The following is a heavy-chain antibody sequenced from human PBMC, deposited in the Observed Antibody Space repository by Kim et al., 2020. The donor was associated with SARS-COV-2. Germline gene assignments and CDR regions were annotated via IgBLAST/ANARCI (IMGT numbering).Heavy chain of an antibody. V-gene: IGHV1-69*02. J-gene: IGHJ4*02. Sequence: SVKVSCKASGGTFSSYTISWVRQAPGQGLEWMGRIIPILGIANYAQKFQGRVTITADKSTSTAYMELSSLRSEDTAVYYCAELDYYDSSGYQPYYWGQGTLVTVSS. CDR1: GGTFSSYT. D-gene: IGHD3-22*01. CDR3: AELDYYDSSGYQPYY. CDR2: IIPILGIA.